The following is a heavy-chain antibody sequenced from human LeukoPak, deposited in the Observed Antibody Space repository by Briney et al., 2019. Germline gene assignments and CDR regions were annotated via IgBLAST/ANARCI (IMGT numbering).Heavy chain of an antibody. CDR1: GYTFTSYD. J-gene: IGHJ6*02. D-gene: IGHD3-10*01. CDR2: MNPNSGNT. V-gene: IGHV1-8*01. Sequence: GASVKVSCKASGYTFTSYDINWVRQATGQGLEWMGWMNPNSGNTGYAQKFQGRVTMTRNTSISTAYMELSSLRSEDTAVYYCARDYGSGSYIPYYYGMDVWGQGTTVTVSS. CDR3: ARDYGSGSYIPYYYGMDV.